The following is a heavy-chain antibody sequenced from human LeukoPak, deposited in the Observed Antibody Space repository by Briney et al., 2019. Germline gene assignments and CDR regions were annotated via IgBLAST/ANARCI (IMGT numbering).Heavy chain of an antibody. CDR2: ISWDGSST. D-gene: IGHD2-15*01. V-gene: IGHV3-43*01. CDR1: GFTFDDYT. J-gene: IGHJ4*02. CDR3: AKDIGVGSCNACLFDS. Sequence: GGSLRLSCAASGFTFDDYTMHWVRQTAGKGLEWGSVISWDGSSTYYADSMNGRFTISRHNSKNSLYLQMSSLRTEDTALYYCAKDIGVGSCNACLFDSWGQGTLVTVSS.